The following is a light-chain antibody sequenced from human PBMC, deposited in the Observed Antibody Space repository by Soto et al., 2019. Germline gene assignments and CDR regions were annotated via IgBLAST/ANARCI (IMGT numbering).Light chain of an antibody. V-gene: IGLV2-14*01. J-gene: IGLJ2*01. CDR1: SSDVGGYNY. CDR2: EVS. Sequence: QSALTQPASVSGSPGQSITIFCTGTSSDVGGYNYVSWYQQHPGKAPKLIIYEVSNRPSGVSNRFSGSKSGNTASLTISGLQAEDEADYYCSSYTSGSTLVVFGGGTKLTVL. CDR3: SSYTSGSTLVV.